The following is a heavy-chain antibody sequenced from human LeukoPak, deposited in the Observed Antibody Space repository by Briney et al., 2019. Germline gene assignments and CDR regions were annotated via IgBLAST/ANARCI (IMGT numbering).Heavy chain of an antibody. J-gene: IGHJ4*02. CDR1: GFTVSSNY. Sequence: GGSLRLSCAASGFTVSSNYMSWVRQAPGKGLEWVSVIYSGGSTYYADSVKGRFTISRDNSKNTLYLQMNSLRAEDTAVYYCAMTTVAGTLDYWGQGTLVTVSS. CDR2: IYSGGST. CDR3: AMTTVAGTLDY. D-gene: IGHD6-19*01. V-gene: IGHV3-53*01.